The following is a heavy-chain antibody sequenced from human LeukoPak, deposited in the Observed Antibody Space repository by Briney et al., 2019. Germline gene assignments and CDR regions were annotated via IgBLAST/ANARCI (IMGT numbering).Heavy chain of an antibody. CDR1: GFIVNTNY. D-gene: IGHD4-17*01. Sequence: GGSLRLSCAASGFIVNTNYMSWVRQAPGRGLEWVSFADSVKGRFTISRDISKNAVFLQMNSLRAEDTAVYYRARDSYGDANFDTWGQGTLVTVSS. CDR3: ARDSYGDANFDT. V-gene: IGHV3-53*01. J-gene: IGHJ4*02.